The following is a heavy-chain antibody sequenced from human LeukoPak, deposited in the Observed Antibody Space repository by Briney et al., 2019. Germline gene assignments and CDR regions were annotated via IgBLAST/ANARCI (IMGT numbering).Heavy chain of an antibody. CDR3: AKILVTGPGTDY. CDR1: GFTFSSYE. Sequence: GGSLRLSCAASGFTFSSYEMNWVRQAPGKGLEWVAVISYDGSNKYYADSVKGRFTISRDNSKNTLYLQMNSLRAEDTAVYYCAKILVTGPGTDYWGQGTLVTVSS. J-gene: IGHJ4*02. D-gene: IGHD3-9*01. V-gene: IGHV3-30*18. CDR2: ISYDGSNK.